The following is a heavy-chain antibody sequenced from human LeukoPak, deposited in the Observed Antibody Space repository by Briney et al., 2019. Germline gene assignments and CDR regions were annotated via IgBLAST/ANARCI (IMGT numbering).Heavy chain of an antibody. J-gene: IGHJ6*03. V-gene: IGHV1-69*02. CDR3: ARVGYGYCSSTSCYKDYMDV. Sequence: SVKVSCKASGGTFSSYTISWVRQAPGQGLEWMGRIIPILGIANYAQKFQGRVTITADKSTSTAYMELSSLRSEDTAVYYCARVGYGYCSSTSCYKDYMDVWGKGTTVTVSS. CDR2: IIPILGIA. D-gene: IGHD2-2*02. CDR1: GGTFSSYT.